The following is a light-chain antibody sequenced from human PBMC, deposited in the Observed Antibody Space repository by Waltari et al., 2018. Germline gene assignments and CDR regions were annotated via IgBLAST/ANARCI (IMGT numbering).Light chain of an antibody. CDR3: QQTSSCPFT. CDR1: QPIVRY. CDR2: AAN. Sequence: DIQMTQSPSSLSASVGARVTITFRASQPIVRYLNWYQHKPGSAPKLLIYAANTLQRGVPSRFSCTGSGTDFTLAISSVTPEDFASYYCQQTSSCPFTFGRGTRLDIK. V-gene: IGKV1-39*01. J-gene: IGKJ5*01.